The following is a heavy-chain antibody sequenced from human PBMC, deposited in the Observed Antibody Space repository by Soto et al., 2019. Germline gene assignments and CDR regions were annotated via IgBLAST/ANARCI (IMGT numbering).Heavy chain of an antibody. J-gene: IGHJ4*02. D-gene: IGHD2-15*01. V-gene: IGHV4-34*01. CDR2: INHSGST. CDR1: GGSFSGYY. Sequence: QVQLQQWGAGLLKPSETLSLTCAVYGGSFSGYYWSWIRQPPGKGLEWMGEINHSGSTNYNPSLKSRVTISVDTSKNQFSLKLSSVTAADTAVYYCARGYCSGGSCYPFDYWGQGTLVTVSS. CDR3: ARGYCSGGSCYPFDY.